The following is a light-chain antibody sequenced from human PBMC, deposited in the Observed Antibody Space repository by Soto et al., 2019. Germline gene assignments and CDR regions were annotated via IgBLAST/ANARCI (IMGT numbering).Light chain of an antibody. CDR2: GAS. CDR1: QSVSNNY. V-gene: IGKV3-20*01. J-gene: IGKJ5*01. CDR3: QQCGSCPIT. Sequence: EIVLTQSPGTLSLSPGERATLSCRASQSVSNNYLAWYQQKPGQAPRLLIYGASNRATGIPDRFSGSGSGTDFTLTMSRLEPEDFAVYYCQQCGSCPITVGQGTRLEIK.